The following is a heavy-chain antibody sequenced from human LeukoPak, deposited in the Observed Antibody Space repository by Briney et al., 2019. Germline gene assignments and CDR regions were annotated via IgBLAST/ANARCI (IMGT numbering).Heavy chain of an antibody. CDR1: GFTFSSYA. CDR2: ISSSSTTI. CDR3: ARERVIAAAGDGFDS. Sequence: GGSLRLSCAASGFTFSSYAMNWVRQAPGKGLEWVSYISSSSTTIFYADSVKGRFTISRDNAKNSLFLQMNGLRDEDTALYYCARERVIAAAGDGFDSWGQGTLVTVSS. J-gene: IGHJ4*02. D-gene: IGHD2-21*01. V-gene: IGHV3-48*02.